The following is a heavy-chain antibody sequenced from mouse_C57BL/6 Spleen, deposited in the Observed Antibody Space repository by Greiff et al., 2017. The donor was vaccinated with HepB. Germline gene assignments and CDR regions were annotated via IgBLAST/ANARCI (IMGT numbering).Heavy chain of an antibody. CDR1: GFTFSDYG. D-gene: IGHD1-1*01. CDR3: ASTVVAHWYFDV. V-gene: IGHV5-17*01. CDR2: ISSGSSTI. Sequence: EVKVVESGGGLVKPGGSLKLSCAASGFTFSDYGMHWVRQAPEKGLEWVAYISSGSSTIYYADTVKGRFTISRDNAKNTLFLQMTSLRSEDTAMYYCASTVVAHWYFDVWGTGTTVTVSS. J-gene: IGHJ1*03.